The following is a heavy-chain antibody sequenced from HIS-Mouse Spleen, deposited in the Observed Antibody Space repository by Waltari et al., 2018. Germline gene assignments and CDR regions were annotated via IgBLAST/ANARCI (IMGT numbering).Heavy chain of an antibody. V-gene: IGHV4-59*08. D-gene: IGHD6-13*01. CDR3: ARGVSSSSFHFDY. Sequence: QVQLQESGPGLVKPSETLSLTCTVSGGSISSYYWSWIRQPPGKGLEWIGYIYYSGSTNYNPSLKSRVTISVDTSKNQFSLKLSSVTAADTAVYYCARGVSSSSFHFDYWGQGTLVTVSS. J-gene: IGHJ4*02. CDR1: GGSISSYY. CDR2: IYYSGST.